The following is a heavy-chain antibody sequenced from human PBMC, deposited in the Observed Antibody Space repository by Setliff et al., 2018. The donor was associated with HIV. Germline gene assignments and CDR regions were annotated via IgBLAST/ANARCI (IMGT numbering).Heavy chain of an antibody. CDR1: GFTFSNAW. D-gene: IGHD6-19*01. CDR2: INWNGGST. Sequence: GGSLRLSCAASGFTFSNAWMSWVRQAPGKGLEWVSGINWNGGSTGYADSVKGRFTISRDNAKNSLYLQMNSLRAEDTALYYCARVGYSTGWYNWFDPWGQGTLVTVSS. J-gene: IGHJ5*02. CDR3: ARVGYSTGWYNWFDP. V-gene: IGHV3-20*04.